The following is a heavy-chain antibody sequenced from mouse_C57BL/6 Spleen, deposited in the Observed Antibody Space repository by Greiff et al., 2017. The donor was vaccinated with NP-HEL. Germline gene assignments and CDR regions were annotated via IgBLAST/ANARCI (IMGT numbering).Heavy chain of an antibody. CDR1: GYTFTSYW. J-gene: IGHJ2*01. CDR2: IDPSDSYT. CDR3: ARRGELTGVDY. Sequence: QVQLQQPGAELVMPGASVKLSCKASGYTFTSYWMHWVKQRPGQGLEWIGEIDPSDSYTNYNQKFKGKSTLTVDKSSSTAYMQLSSLTSEDSAVYYCARRGELTGVDYWGQGTTLTVSS. V-gene: IGHV1-69*01. D-gene: IGHD4-1*01.